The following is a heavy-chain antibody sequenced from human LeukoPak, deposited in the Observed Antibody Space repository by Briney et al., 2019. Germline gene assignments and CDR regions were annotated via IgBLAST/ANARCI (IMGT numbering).Heavy chain of an antibody. Sequence: ASVKVSCKASGYTFTNYGISWVLQAPGQGLEWMGWISPYNDNANYAQRLQGRVTMTTDTSTSTAYMEMRSLRSDDTAVYYCARDLDTTMATRYLFDSWGQGTLVTVSS. D-gene: IGHD5-18*01. V-gene: IGHV1-18*01. J-gene: IGHJ4*02. CDR3: ARDLDTTMATRYLFDS. CDR1: GYTFTNYG. CDR2: ISPYNDNA.